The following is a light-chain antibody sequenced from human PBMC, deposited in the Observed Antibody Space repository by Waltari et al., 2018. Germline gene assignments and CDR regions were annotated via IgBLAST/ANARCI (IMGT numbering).Light chain of an antibody. CDR3: QQYNEWPPYT. Sequence: EIVMTQSPATLSVSPGERASLSCRASQSVSSDLAWYKQKPGQAPRLLIYGASTRATGIPDRFSGSGSVTEFTLTISSLQSEDSAIYYCQQYNEWPPYTFGQGTKLEI. CDR1: QSVSSD. CDR2: GAS. V-gene: IGKV3-15*01. J-gene: IGKJ2*01.